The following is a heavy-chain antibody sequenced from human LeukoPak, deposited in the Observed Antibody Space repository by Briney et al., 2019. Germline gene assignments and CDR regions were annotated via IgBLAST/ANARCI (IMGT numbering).Heavy chain of an antibody. J-gene: IGHJ4*02. Sequence: GGSLRLSXAASGFTFSSYEMNWVRQAPGKGLEWVSYISSSGSTIYYADSVKGRFTISRDNAKNSLYLQMNSLRAEDTAVYYCARVKILRFDPTGFDYWGQGTLVTVSS. CDR2: ISSSGSTI. CDR1: GFTFSSYE. D-gene: IGHD3-16*01. CDR3: ARVKILRFDPTGFDY. V-gene: IGHV3-48*03.